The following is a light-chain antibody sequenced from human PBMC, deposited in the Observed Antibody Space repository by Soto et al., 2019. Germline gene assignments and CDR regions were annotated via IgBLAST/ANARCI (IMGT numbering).Light chain of an antibody. V-gene: IGLV2-14*03. Sequence: QSALTQPASVSGSPGQSITISCTGTSSDVGDYNFVSWYQQLPGKAPKLMIYEVSHRPSGVSNRFSGSESGNTASLTISGLLAEDEAHYYCSSHTSSSIWVFGGGTKLTVL. CDR2: EVS. CDR1: SSDVGDYNF. J-gene: IGLJ3*02. CDR3: SSHTSSSIWV.